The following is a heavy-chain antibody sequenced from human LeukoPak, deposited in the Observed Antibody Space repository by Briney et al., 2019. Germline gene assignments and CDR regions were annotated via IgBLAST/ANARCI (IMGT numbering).Heavy chain of an antibody. CDR2: VKRKTDGGTT. V-gene: IGHV3-15*05. J-gene: IGHJ4*02. Sequence: SGGSLRLSCAASGFTFSNAWMSWVRQAPGKGLEWVGRVKRKTDGGTTDYAAPVSGRFTISRDDSKSTLYLQMNSLRAEDTAVYYCARGPSRLSYFDYWGQGTLVTVSS. CDR1: GFTFSNAW. CDR3: ARGPSRLSYFDY.